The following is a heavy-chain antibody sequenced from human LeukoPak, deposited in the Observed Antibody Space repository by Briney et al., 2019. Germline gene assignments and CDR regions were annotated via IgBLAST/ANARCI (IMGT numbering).Heavy chain of an antibody. D-gene: IGHD2-2*01. J-gene: IGHJ5*02. CDR1: GGSISSGGYY. CDR2: IYYSGST. CDR3: ARLLVVVPAAIRGPLGWFDP. V-gene: IGHV4-31*03. Sequence: PSQTLSLTCTVSGGSISSGGYYWSWIRQHPGKGPEWIGYIYYSGSTYYNPSLKSRVTISVDTSKNQFSLKLSTVTAADTAVYYCARLLVVVPAAIRGPLGWFDPWGQGTLVTVSS.